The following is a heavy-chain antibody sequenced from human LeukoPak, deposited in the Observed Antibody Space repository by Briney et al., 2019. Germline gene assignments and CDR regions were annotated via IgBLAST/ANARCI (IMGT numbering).Heavy chain of an antibody. CDR1: GGSISSGDYY. CDR3: ARYYDILTGYPDSSGYYGLDY. V-gene: IGHV4-30-4*08. CDR2: IYYSGST. Sequence: SETLSLTCTLSGGSISSGDYYWSWIRQPPGKGLEWIGYIYYSGSTYYNPSLKSRVTISVDTSKNQFSLKLSSVTAADTAVYYCARYYDILTGYPDSSGYYGLDYWGQGTLVTVSS. D-gene: IGHD3-9*01. J-gene: IGHJ4*02.